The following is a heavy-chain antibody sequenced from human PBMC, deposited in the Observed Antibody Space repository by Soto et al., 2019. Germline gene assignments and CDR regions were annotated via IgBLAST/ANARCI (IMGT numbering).Heavy chain of an antibody. D-gene: IGHD5-18*01. J-gene: IGHJ4*02. V-gene: IGHV1-2*04. CDR2: INPNRGGT. CDR1: GYAFTGYY. CDR3: ARGGRGLQPWFFDY. Sequence: GSVKVSGKASGYAFTGYYMHWVRQAPGQGLEWMGWINPNRGGTNYAQKFQGWVTMTRDTSISTAYMELSRLRSDDTAVYYCARGGRGLQPWFFDYWGQGTLVTVSS.